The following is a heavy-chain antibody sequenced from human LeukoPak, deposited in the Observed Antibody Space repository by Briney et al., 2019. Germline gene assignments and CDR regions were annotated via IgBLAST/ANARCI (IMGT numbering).Heavy chain of an antibody. Sequence: PGGSLRLSCSVSGDSISTSSYYWGWIRQPPGKGLEWIGTIYYSGSTYYNPSLTSRVTISVDTSKNQFYLKLSSLTAADTAVYFCARRDDSSGYHKIFDYWGPGTLVTVSS. D-gene: IGHD3-22*01. CDR3: ARRDDSSGYHKIFDY. V-gene: IGHV4-39*01. CDR2: IYYSGST. J-gene: IGHJ4*02. CDR1: GDSISTSSYY.